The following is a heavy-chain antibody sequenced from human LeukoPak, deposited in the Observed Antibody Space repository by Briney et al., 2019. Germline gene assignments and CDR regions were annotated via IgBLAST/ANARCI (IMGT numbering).Heavy chain of an antibody. CDR2: INAGNGNT. J-gene: IGHJ6*02. D-gene: IGHD2-15*01. CDR3: ARDGCSGGSCYPDHYGMDV. Sequence: ASVKVSCKASGYTFTSYAMHWVRQAPGQRLEWMGWINAGNGNTKYSQKFQGRVTITRDTSASTAYMELSSLRSEDTAVYYCARDGCSGGSCYPDHYGMDVWGQGTTVTVSS. V-gene: IGHV1-3*01. CDR1: GYTFTSYA.